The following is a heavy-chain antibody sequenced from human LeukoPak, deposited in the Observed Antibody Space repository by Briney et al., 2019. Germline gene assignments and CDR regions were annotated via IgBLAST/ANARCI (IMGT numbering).Heavy chain of an antibody. CDR2: IRYDGSNK. CDR1: GFTFSSYA. CDR3: AKDRERYSGSYQVPDAFDI. V-gene: IGHV3-30*02. J-gene: IGHJ3*02. Sequence: PGRSLRLSCAASGFTFSSYAMHWVRQAPGKGLEWVAFIRYDGSNKYYADSVKGRFTISRDNSKNTLYPQMNSLRAEDTAVYYCAKDRERYSGSYQVPDAFDIWGQGTMVTVSS. D-gene: IGHD1-26*01.